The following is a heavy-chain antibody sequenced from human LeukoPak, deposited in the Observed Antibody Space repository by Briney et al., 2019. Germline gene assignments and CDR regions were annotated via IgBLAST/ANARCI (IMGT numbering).Heavy chain of an antibody. CDR3: AKDVVGAIAGAFDI. J-gene: IGHJ3*02. V-gene: IGHV3-30*02. D-gene: IGHD1-26*01. CDR2: IRYDGSNK. Sequence: GGSLRLSCAASGFTFSSYGMHWVRQAPGKGLEWVAFIRYDGSNKYFADSVKGRFTISRDNSKNTLYLQMNSLRAEGTAVYYCAKDVVGAIAGAFDIWGQGTMVTVSS. CDR1: GFTFSSYG.